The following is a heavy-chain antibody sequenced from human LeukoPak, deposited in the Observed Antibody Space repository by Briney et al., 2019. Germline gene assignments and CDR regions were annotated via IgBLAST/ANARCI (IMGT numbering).Heavy chain of an antibody. D-gene: IGHD3-22*01. CDR1: GFTFSSYG. CDR2: IRYDGSNK. V-gene: IGHV3-30*02. Sequence: GGSLRLSCAASGFTFSSYGMHWVRQAPGKWLEWVAFIRYDGSNKYYADSVKGRFTISRDNSKNTLYLQMNSLRVEDTAMYYCARDCRISNYYDSTSVEGYFQHWARAPWSPSLQ. J-gene: IGHJ1*01. CDR3: ARDCRISNYYDSTSVEGYFQH.